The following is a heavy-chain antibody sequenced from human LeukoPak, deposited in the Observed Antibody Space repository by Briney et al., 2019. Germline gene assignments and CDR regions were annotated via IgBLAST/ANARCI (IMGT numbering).Heavy chain of an antibody. CDR3: ARRVGGYYHYFDY. V-gene: IGHV1-69*05. J-gene: IGHJ4*02. Sequence: SVKVSCKASGGTFSSYAISWVRQAPGQGLEWMGGIIPIFGTANYAQKFQGRVTITTDESTSIAYMELSSLRSEDTAVYYCARRVGGYYHYFDYWGQGTLVTVSS. CDR2: IIPIFGTA. D-gene: IGHD3-22*01. CDR1: GGTFSSYA.